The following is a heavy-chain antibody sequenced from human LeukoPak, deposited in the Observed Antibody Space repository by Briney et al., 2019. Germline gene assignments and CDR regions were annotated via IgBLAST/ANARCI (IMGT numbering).Heavy chain of an antibody. J-gene: IGHJ4*02. D-gene: IGHD3-10*01. CDR1: GYTFTSYA. Sequence: ASVTVSCTSTGYTFTSYAFNWVRQATSQGLEWMGWMNPSSGHTGYEQKFQGRVTMTRDTSISTAYMEMRNLRSVDTAVYYCARVGRGGYYGSWSYKYWGQGTLVTVSS. V-gene: IGHV1-8*01. CDR3: ARVGRGGYYGSWSYKY. CDR2: MNPSSGHT.